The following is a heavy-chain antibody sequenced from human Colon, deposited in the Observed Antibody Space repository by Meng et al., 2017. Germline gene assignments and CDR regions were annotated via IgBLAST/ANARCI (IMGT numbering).Heavy chain of an antibody. CDR2: ITSSSNYI. J-gene: IGHJ4*02. V-gene: IGHV3-21*01. CDR1: GFTFSLYA. D-gene: IGHD1-1*01. CDR3: ARVGTARPFDY. Sequence: EVQLVESGGGLVKPWESLSVSCEASGFTFSLYAINWFRQAPGEGREWVASITSSSNYIHYSDSVKGRFTVSRDNARNSSYLQMDRLRAEDTAVYYCARVGTARPFDYWGQGTLVTVSS.